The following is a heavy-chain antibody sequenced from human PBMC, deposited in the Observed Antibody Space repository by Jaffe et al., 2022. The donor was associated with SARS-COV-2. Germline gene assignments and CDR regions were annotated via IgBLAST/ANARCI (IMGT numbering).Heavy chain of an antibody. J-gene: IGHJ5*02. CDR1: GFTFSSYA. D-gene: IGHD6-13*01. CDR3: AKRAGSNSGWFDH. V-gene: IGHV3-23*04. CDR2: ISDSGGST. Sequence: EVQLVESGGDSVQPGGSLRLSCSASGFTFSSYAMGWVRQAAGKGLECVSVISDSGGSTNYADSVKGRFTISRDNSKNTLYLLMNSLRAEDTAIYYCAKRAGSNSGWFDHWGQGNLVTVSS.